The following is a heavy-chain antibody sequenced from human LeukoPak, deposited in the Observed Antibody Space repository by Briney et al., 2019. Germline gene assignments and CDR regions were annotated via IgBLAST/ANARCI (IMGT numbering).Heavy chain of an antibody. V-gene: IGHV1-69*02. Sequence: SVKVSCKASGDTFIPYTFSWVRQAPGQGLEWIGRIIPSLDVANYAQKFQGRVTLSVDRDTATTFMEVTSLRSEDTAVYYCARYATEHAFDIWGQGTMVTVSS. CDR2: IIPSLDVA. CDR1: GDTFIPYT. CDR3: ARYATEHAFDI. J-gene: IGHJ3*02.